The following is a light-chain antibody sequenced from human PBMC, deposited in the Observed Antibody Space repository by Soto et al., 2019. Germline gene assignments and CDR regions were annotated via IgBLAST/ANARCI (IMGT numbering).Light chain of an antibody. CDR3: AAWDDSLSGVV. Sequence: QSVLTQPPSASGTPGQRVTISCSGSSSNIGSNYVYWYQQLPGTAPKLLIYRNNQRPSGVPDRFSGSKSGTSASLAISGLRSEDEAEYYCAAWDDSLSGVVFGGGTQLTV. J-gene: IGLJ2*01. CDR1: SSNIGSNY. CDR2: RNN. V-gene: IGLV1-47*01.